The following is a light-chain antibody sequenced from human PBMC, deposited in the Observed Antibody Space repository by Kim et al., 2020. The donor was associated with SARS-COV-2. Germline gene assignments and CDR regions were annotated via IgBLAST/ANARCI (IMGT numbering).Light chain of an antibody. CDR3: QHYNRWPPWT. Sequence: EIVMTQSPDTLAVSPGDRATLSCRASQNVDINLAWYQQKPGQPPRLLIYDASTRATGVPARFSGSGSGTDFTLTISSLQSDDLALYYCQHYNRWPPWTFCRGTKVDIK. J-gene: IGKJ1*01. CDR2: DAS. V-gene: IGKV3-15*01. CDR1: QNVDIN.